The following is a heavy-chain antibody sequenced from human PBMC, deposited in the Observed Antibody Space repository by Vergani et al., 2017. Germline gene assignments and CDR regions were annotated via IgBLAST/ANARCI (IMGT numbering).Heavy chain of an antibody. J-gene: IGHJ4*02. CDR3: ARDGLQWLVRTDHFDY. V-gene: IGHV3-20*04. CDR1: GFTFDDYG. D-gene: IGHD6-19*01. Sequence: EVQLVESGGGVVRPGGSLRLSCAASGFTFDDYGMSWVRQSPGKGLEWVSGINWNGGSTGYADSVKGRFTISSDNAKNSLYLQMNSLRAEDTALYYCARDGLQWLVRTDHFDYWGKGTLVTVSS. CDR2: INWNGGST.